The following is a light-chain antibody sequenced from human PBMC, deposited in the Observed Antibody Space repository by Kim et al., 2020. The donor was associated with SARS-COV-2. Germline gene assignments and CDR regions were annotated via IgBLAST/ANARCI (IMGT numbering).Light chain of an antibody. CDR3: QQYGYPPRT. CDR2: GAS. Sequence: LSPGERDTLSCRASQSVSSNNLAWYQQKSGQAPRLLIYGASNRATGIPDRFSGSGSGTDFILSISRLEPEDFAVYYCQQYGYPPRTFGQGTKLEI. J-gene: IGKJ2*01. CDR1: QSVSSNN. V-gene: IGKV3-20*01.